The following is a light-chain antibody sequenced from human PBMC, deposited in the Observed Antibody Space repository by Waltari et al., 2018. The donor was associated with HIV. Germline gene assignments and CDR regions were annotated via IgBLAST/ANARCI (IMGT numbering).Light chain of an antibody. V-gene: IGKV3-20*01. CDR2: GAS. Sequence: EIVLTQSPGTLSLSPGERATLSCRASQSVSIRYLAWYQQKPGQAPRLLIYGASSRATGIPDRFSGSGSGTDFTLTISRLEPEDFAVYYCQQYGSAPPYTFGQGTKLDIK. CDR1: QSVSIRY. J-gene: IGKJ2*01. CDR3: QQYGSAPPYT.